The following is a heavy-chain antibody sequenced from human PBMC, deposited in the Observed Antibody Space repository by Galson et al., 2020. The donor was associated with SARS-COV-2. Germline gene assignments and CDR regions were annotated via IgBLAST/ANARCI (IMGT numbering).Heavy chain of an antibody. CDR2: INPNSGGT. J-gene: IGHJ5*02. D-gene: IGHD3-9*01. CDR1: GYTFTGYY. CDR3: ARDHGSNILTGSGFDP. Sequence: ASVKVSCKASGYTFTGYYMHWVRQAPGQGLEWMGWINPNSGGTNYAQKFQGRVTMTRDTSISTAYMELSRLRSDATAVYYCARDHGSNILTGSGFDPWGQGTLVTVSS. V-gene: IGHV1-2*02.